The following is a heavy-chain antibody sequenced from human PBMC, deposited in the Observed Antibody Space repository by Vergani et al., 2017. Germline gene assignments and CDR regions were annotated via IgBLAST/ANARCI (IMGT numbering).Heavy chain of an antibody. J-gene: IGHJ4*02. V-gene: IGHV3-15*01. D-gene: IGHD6-6*01. CDR2: IKSKTDGGTT. CDR1: GFTFSNAW. Sequence: EVQLVESGGGLVKPGGSLRLSCAASGFTFSNAWMSWVRQAPGKGLEWVGRIKSKTDGGTTDYAAPVKGRFTISRDDSKNTLYLQMNSLKTEDTAVYYCAREGEGSSSEFDYWGQGTLVTVSS. CDR3: AREGEGSSSEFDY.